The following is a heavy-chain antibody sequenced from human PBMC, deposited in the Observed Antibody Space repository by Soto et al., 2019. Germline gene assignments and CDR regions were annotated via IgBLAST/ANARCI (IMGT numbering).Heavy chain of an antibody. D-gene: IGHD6-19*01. J-gene: IGHJ4*02. Sequence: ASVKVSCKASGYTFTSYGISWVRQAPGQGLEWMGWISAYNGNTNYAQKLQGRVTMTTDTSTSTAYMELRSLRSDDTAVYYCARDRPTGWYFGSGYWRQGTXVTVSS. V-gene: IGHV1-18*01. CDR1: GYTFTSYG. CDR2: ISAYNGNT. CDR3: ARDRPTGWYFGSGY.